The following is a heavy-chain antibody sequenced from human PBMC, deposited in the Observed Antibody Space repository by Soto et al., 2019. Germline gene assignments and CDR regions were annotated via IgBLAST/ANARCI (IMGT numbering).Heavy chain of an antibody. Sequence: SETLSLTCTVSGGSISGYYWTWIRQPPGKGLEWIGYIYYSGSTNYNPSLKSRVTISLETSKRQFSLKLASVTAADTAVYYCARGFGIVTAGTVGWLDSWGQGTMVTVSS. V-gene: IGHV4-59*01. CDR2: IYYSGST. D-gene: IGHD6-13*01. J-gene: IGHJ5*01. CDR1: GGSISGYY. CDR3: ARGFGIVTAGTVGWLDS.